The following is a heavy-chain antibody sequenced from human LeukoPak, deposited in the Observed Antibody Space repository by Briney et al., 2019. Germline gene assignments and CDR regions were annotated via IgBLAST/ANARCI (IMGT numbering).Heavy chain of an antibody. CDR1: GGSVSSGSYY. V-gene: IGHV4-61*01. J-gene: IGHJ4*02. CDR2: IYHRGST. CDR3: ARVQLVRTYYFDY. D-gene: IGHD6-13*01. Sequence: PSETLSLTCTVSGGSVSSGSYYVSWIRQPPGKGLEWIGYIYHRGSTNYNPSLKSRVTISVDTSKNQFSLKLSSVTAADTAAYNCARVQLVRTYYFDYWGQGTLVTVSS.